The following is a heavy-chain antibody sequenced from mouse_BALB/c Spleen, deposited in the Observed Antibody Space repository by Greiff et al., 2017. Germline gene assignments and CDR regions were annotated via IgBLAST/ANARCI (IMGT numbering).Heavy chain of an antibody. CDR2: ILPGSGST. CDR3: ARGSYYYGSSPSDY. V-gene: IGHV1-9*01. Sequence: QVQLKESGAELMKPGASVKISCKATGYTFSSYWIEWVKQRPGHGLEWIGEILPGSGSTNYNEKFKGKATFTADTSSNTAYMQLSSLTSEDSAVYYCARGSYYYGSSPSDYWGQGTTLTVSS. CDR1: GYTFSSYW. J-gene: IGHJ2*01. D-gene: IGHD1-1*01.